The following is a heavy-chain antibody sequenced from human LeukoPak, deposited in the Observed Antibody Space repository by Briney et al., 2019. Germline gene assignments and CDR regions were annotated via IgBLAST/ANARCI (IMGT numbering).Heavy chain of an antibody. V-gene: IGHV3-23*01. CDR1: GFTFSSYA. D-gene: IGHD3-3*01. CDR3: AKGGFLEWLPSRYYFDY. CDR2: ISGSGGST. J-gene: IGHJ4*02. Sequence: GGSLRLSCAASGFTFSSYAMSWVRQAPGKGLEWVSAISGSGGSTYYADSVKGRFTISRDNSKNTLYLQMNSLRAEDTAVYYCAKGGFLEWLPSRYYFDYWGQGTLVIVSS.